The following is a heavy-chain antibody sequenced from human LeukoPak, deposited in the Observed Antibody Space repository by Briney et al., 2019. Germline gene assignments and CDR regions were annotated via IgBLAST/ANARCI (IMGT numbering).Heavy chain of an antibody. CDR1: GYTFTSYA. Sequence: ASVKVSCKASGYTFTSYAMNWVRQAPGQGLEWMGMIYPRDGSTSYAQKFQGRVTVTRDTSTSTVHMELSGLRSEDTAVYYCARDQEGFDYWGQGTLVTVFS. J-gene: IGHJ4*02. CDR2: IYPRDGST. CDR3: ARDQEGFDY. V-gene: IGHV1-46*01.